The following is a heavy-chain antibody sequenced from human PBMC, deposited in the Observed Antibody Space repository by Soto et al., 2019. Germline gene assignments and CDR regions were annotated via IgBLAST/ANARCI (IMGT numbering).Heavy chain of an antibody. J-gene: IGHJ5*02. CDR2: IYYSGST. CDR3: ARIVGATMGWFDP. D-gene: IGHD1-26*01. Sequence: PSETLSLTCTVSGDSVSSGSYYWSWLRQPPGKGLEWIGFIYYSGSTNYNPSLKSRVTILVDTSNNQFSLRLNSVTAADTAVYYCARIVGATMGWFDPWGQGNQVTVSS. CDR1: GDSVSSGSYY. V-gene: IGHV4-61*01.